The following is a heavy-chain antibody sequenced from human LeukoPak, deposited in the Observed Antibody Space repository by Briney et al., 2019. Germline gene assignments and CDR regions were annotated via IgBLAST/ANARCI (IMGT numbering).Heavy chain of an antibody. D-gene: IGHD4-17*01. Sequence: SETLSRTCAVSGYSLSSDYYWGWIRQPPGKGLEYIGSIYHRGSIYYNPSLKSRVTISVDTSKNQFSLKLSSVTAAGTAVYFCARRVTVTTDYFDYWGQGTLVTVSS. V-gene: IGHV4-38-2*01. CDR2: IYHRGSI. J-gene: IGHJ4*02. CDR1: GYSLSSDYY. CDR3: ARRVTVTTDYFDY.